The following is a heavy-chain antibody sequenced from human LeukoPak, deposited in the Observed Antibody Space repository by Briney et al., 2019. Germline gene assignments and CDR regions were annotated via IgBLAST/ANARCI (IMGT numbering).Heavy chain of an antibody. V-gene: IGHV4-31*03. D-gene: IGHD6-13*01. CDR2: IYYSGST. CDR3: ARGSKSAAAPFDY. Sequence: SQTLSLTCTVSGGSISSGGYYWSWIRQHPGKGLEWIGYIYYSGSTYYNPSLKSRVTISVDTSKNQFSLKVNSVTAADTAVYYWARGSKSAAAPFDYWGQGALVTVSS. CDR1: GGSISSGGYY. J-gene: IGHJ4*02.